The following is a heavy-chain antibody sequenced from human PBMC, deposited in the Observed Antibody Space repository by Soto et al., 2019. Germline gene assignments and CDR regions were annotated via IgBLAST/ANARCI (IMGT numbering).Heavy chain of an antibody. CDR1: GFTFSSYE. V-gene: IGHV3-48*03. Sequence: EVQLVESGGGLVQPGGSLRLSCSASGFTFSSYEMNWVRQAPGMGLEWVSYISGSSSTIYYADSVKGRFTISRDNAKNSLSLQLNSLRAEDTAGYYCLRGDYDYLWGTSTDPAWGQGTLVTVSS. CDR2: ISGSSSTI. D-gene: IGHD3-16*01. J-gene: IGHJ5*02. CDR3: LRGDYDYLWGTSTDPA.